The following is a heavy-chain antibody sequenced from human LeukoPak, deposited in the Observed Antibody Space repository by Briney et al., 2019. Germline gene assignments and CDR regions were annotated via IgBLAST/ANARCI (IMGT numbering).Heavy chain of an antibody. Sequence: GESLKISCKVSGYSFSTYWIGWVRQMPGKGLEWMGMIYPGDSDTRYSPSFQGQVTFSADKSTSTAYLQWSSLKASDTAMYYCARQEQWLGFDYWGQGTLVTVSS. V-gene: IGHV5-51*01. CDR1: GYSFSTYW. CDR3: ARQEQWLGFDY. D-gene: IGHD6-19*01. CDR2: IYPGDSDT. J-gene: IGHJ4*02.